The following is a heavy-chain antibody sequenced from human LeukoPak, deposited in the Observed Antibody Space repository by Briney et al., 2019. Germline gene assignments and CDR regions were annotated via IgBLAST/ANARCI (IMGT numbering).Heavy chain of an antibody. Sequence: SETLSLTCTVSGGSISSNSYYWGWIRQSPGKGLEWVGSIYYSGSTHYNPPLKSRVTISVDTSKNQFSLKLSSVTAADTAVYYCARTILGVSGFDCWGQGTLVTVSS. J-gene: IGHJ4*02. D-gene: IGHD1-26*01. CDR3: ARTILGVSGFDC. CDR1: GGSISSNSYY. V-gene: IGHV4-39*01. CDR2: IYYSGST.